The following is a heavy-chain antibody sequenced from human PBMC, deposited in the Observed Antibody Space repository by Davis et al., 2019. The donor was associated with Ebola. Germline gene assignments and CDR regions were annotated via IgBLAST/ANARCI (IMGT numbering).Heavy chain of an antibody. J-gene: IGHJ4*02. CDR3: ARGYPGRYDY. Sequence: ASVKVSCKASGYSFTGYYIHWVRQAPGQGLEWMGGIIPIFGTANYAQKFQGRVTMTRSTSISTAYMELSSLRSEDTAVYYCARGYPGRYDYWGQGTLVTVSS. CDR2: IIPIFGTA. V-gene: IGHV1-8*02. CDR1: GYSFTGYY. D-gene: IGHD3-16*01.